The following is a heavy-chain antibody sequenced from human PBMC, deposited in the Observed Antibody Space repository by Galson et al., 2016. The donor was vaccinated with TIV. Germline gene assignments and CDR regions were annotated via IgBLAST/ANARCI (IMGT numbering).Heavy chain of an antibody. D-gene: IGHD2-15*01. V-gene: IGHV4-30-4*08. CDR1: GGSISNGDYY. CDR3: ARVVGPYYYGMDV. CDR2: IYYSGIT. J-gene: IGHJ6*02. Sequence: VSGGSISNGDYYWSWVRQPAGKGLECIGFIYYSGITNYNPSLKSRVSMSLDRSRNQFSLNLNAVTAADTAVYYCARVVGPYYYGMDVWGQGTTVIVSS.